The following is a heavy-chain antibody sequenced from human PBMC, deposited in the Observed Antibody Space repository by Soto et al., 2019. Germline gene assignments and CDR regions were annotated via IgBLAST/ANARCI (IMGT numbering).Heavy chain of an antibody. Sequence: QVQLQESGPGLVKPSQTLSLTCTVSGGSISSGGYYWSWIRQHPGKDLEWIGYIYYSGSTYYNPYLKSRVTKSVDTSKNQFSLKLSSVTAADTAVYYCAGADSSSWTRFDYWGQGTLVTVSS. CDR3: AGADSSSWTRFDY. V-gene: IGHV4-31*03. CDR1: GGSISSGGYY. D-gene: IGHD6-13*01. CDR2: IYYSGST. J-gene: IGHJ4*02.